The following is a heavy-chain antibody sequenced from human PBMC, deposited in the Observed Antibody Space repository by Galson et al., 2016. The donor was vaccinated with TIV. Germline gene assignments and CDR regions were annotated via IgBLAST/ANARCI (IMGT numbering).Heavy chain of an antibody. V-gene: IGHV1-2*02. CDR2: INPNSGGT. J-gene: IGHJ5*02. Sequence: SVKVSCKASGYTFTDYYLHWVRQAPGQGLELIGWINPNSGGTKYTQKFQGRVTMTSDTSISTVYMELNILKSDDTALYYCARTIYSSTSRSAGYFDPWGRGTLVTVSS. D-gene: IGHD2-2*01. CDR3: ARTIYSSTSRSAGYFDP. CDR1: GYTFTDYY.